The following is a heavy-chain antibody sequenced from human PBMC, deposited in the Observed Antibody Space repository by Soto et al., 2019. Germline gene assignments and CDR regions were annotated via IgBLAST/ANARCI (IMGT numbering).Heavy chain of an antibody. CDR3: ARRKGIDF. Sequence: SETLSLTCTVSGASVTSFYWSWIRQAPGKGLEWIGYISDSGSTNYSPSLGSRVTISVDTSKNQFSLRLTSVTAADTAVYYCARRKGIDFWGKGTLVTVSS. CDR2: ISDSGST. J-gene: IGHJ4*02. CDR1: GASVTSFY. V-gene: IGHV4-59*08.